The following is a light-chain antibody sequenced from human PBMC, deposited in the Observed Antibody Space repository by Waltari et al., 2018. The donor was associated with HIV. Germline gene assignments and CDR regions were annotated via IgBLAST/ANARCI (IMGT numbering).Light chain of an antibody. Sequence: FMLTQPHSVSASPGKTITIPCTRSSGTILSNPVQLYQQRPGGSPTTVIFDDNQRPSGVSDRFSGSIDTSSNSASLTIVGLRTEDEADYYCQSFDSDSQVFGGGTRLTVL. CDR1: SGTILSNP. CDR2: DDN. V-gene: IGLV6-57*01. CDR3: QSFDSDSQV. J-gene: IGLJ2*01.